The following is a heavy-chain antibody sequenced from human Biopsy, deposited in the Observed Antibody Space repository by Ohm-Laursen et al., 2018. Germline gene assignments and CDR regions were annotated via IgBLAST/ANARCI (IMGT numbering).Heavy chain of an antibody. J-gene: IGHJ3*01. Sequence: SETLSLTCPVYNVSFSSFYWSWIRQPPGKGLEWIGEISHTGSTNYNPPLKSRVFMSVDTSRSQFSLKLSSVTAADTAIYYCASVVLGPTNDAFDLWGQGTMVVVSS. CDR3: ASVVLGPTNDAFDL. CDR1: NVSFSSFY. D-gene: IGHD3-22*01. CDR2: ISHTGST. V-gene: IGHV4-34*01.